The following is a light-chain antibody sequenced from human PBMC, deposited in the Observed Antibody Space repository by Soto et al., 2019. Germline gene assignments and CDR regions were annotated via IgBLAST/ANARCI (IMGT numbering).Light chain of an antibody. CDR3: QQAASFPIT. CDR1: QGISNY. CDR2: TAS. Sequence: DIQRTPSPSSLSASVGDRVPITCRASQGISNYLAWYQQKPGKAPNLLIYTASSLQSGVPSRFSGSGSGTDFTLTINGLQPEDFATYYCQQAASFPITLGQGTRPAI. J-gene: IGKJ5*01. V-gene: IGKV1-12*01.